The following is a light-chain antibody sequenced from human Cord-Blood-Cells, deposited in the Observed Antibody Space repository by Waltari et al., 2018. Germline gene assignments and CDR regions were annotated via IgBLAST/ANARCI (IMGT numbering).Light chain of an antibody. CDR1: QSISSY. CDR3: QQSYSTRWT. Sequence: DIQMTQSPSSLSASVGDRVTITCRASQSISSYLNWYQQKPGKAPKLLIYAASILQSGVPSKVSGIGSGTDFTLTISSLQPEDFATYYCQQSYSTRWTFGQGTKVEIK. CDR2: AAS. J-gene: IGKJ1*01. V-gene: IGKV1-39*01.